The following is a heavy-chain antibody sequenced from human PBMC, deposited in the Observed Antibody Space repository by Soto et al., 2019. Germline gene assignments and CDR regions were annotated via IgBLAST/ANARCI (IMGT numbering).Heavy chain of an antibody. CDR2: ISGSGGST. CDR1: GFTFSSYA. J-gene: IGHJ4*02. D-gene: IGHD1-1*01. V-gene: IGHV3-23*01. CDR3: AKLTTGTTGGY. Sequence: GGSLRLSCAASGFTFSSYAMSWVRQALGKGLEWVSAISGSGGSTYYADSVKGRFTISRDNSKNTLYLQMNSLRAEDTAVYYCAKLTTGTTGGYWGQGTLVTVSS.